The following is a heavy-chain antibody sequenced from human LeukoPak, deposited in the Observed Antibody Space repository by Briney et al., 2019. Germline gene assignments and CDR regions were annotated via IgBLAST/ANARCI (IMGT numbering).Heavy chain of an antibody. J-gene: IGHJ4*02. CDR2: INWNGGST. V-gene: IGHV3-20*04. D-gene: IGHD3-22*01. CDR3: ARGSIAIYYYDSSGYFGY. Sequence: GSLRLSCAASGFTFDDYGMSWVRQAPGKGLEWVSGINWNGGSTGYADSVKGRFTISRDNAKNSLYLQMNSLRAEDTALCYYARGSIAIYYYDSSGYFGYWGQGTLVTVSS. CDR1: GFTFDDYG.